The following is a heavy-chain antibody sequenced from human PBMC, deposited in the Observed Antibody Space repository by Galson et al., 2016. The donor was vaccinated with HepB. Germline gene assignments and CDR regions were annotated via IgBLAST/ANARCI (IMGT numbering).Heavy chain of an antibody. V-gene: IGHV3-33*06. CDR3: AKGKGEDYKDAFEL. Sequence: SLRLSCAASGFSFHRFGMHWVRQAPGKRLEWVAVIWYDGSESEYLDSVQGRFTVSRDNSKKTLYLQMDSLRNDDTAVYYCAKGKGEDYKDAFELGGQGTRVTVAS. CDR1: GFSFHRFG. D-gene: IGHD4-11*01. CDR2: IWYDGSES. J-gene: IGHJ3*01.